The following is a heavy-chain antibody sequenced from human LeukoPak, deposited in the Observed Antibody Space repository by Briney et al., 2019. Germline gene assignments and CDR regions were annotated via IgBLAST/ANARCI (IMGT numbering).Heavy chain of an antibody. D-gene: IGHD3-10*01. CDR2: IYATDLT. CDR1: GRSIRSVY. J-gene: IGHJ5*02. V-gene: IGHV4-4*07. Sequence: PSETLSLTCTVSGRSIRSVYWNWIRQSAGKGLEWIGRIYATDLTNYNPSLKSRVTLSVDMSKNELSLTLKSVAAADTAVYYCARGFGSGTSPIDLWGQGALVTVSS. CDR3: ARGFGSGTSPIDL.